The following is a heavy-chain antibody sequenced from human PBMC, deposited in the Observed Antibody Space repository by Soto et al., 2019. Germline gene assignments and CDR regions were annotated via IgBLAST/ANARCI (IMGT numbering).Heavy chain of an antibody. J-gene: IGHJ6*02. CDR1: GGSISIGDYY. CDR3: ARLNVDTAMARVRYYYYGMDV. D-gene: IGHD5-18*01. V-gene: IGHV4-30-4*01. CDR2: IYCSGST. Sequence: TLSLTCTVSGGSISIGDYYWSWIRQPPGKGLEWIGYIYCSGSTYYNPSLKSRVTISVDTSKNQFSLKLSSVTAADTAVYYCARLNVDTAMARVRYYYYGMDVWGQGTTVTVSS.